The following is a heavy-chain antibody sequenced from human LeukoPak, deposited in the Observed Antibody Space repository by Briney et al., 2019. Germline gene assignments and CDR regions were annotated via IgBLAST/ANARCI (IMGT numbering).Heavy chain of an antibody. V-gene: IGHV3-9*01. Sequence: GGSLRLSCAGSGFIFNNYAMHWVRQPPGKGLEWVSGISWNSGSIDYADSVKGRFTISRDNAKNSLYLQMNSLRAEDTAVYYCARGDRVGVTTGHFDYWGQGTLVTVSS. D-gene: IGHD1-26*01. CDR1: GFIFNNYA. CDR2: ISWNSGSI. CDR3: ARGDRVGVTTGHFDY. J-gene: IGHJ4*02.